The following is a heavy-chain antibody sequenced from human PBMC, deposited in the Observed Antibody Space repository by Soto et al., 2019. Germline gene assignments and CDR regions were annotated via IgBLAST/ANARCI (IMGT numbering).Heavy chain of an antibody. J-gene: IGHJ4*02. CDR1: GFNFAAYT. CDR2: IRRIAYGGTT. Sequence: SLRLSCSASGFNFAAYTMSWVRLTPGKGLEWVGFIRRIAYGGTTDYAASVKGRLTISRDDSRKIVYLQMSRLKIEDTAVYYCSRSLAIDFDSWGQGTLVTVSS. V-gene: IGHV3-49*04. CDR3: SRSLAIDFDS.